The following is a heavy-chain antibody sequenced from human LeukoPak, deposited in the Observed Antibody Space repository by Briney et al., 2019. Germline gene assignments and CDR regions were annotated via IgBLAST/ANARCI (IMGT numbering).Heavy chain of an antibody. V-gene: IGHV3-15*01. D-gene: IGHD6-25*01. CDR2: IKSKTEGGAT. CDR3: TTGGSDFDY. J-gene: IGHJ4*02. CDR1: GFTFSNAW. Sequence: GGSLRLSCAASGFTFSNAWMSWVRQAPGKGLEWVGRIKSKTEGGATDYAAPVKGRFTISRDDSKNTLYLQMNSLKTEDTAVYYCTTGGSDFDYWGQGTLVTVSS.